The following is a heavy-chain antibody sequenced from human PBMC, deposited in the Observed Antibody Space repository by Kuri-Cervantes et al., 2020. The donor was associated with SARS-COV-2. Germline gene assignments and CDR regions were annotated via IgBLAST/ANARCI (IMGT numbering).Heavy chain of an antibody. D-gene: IGHD2-2*01. Sequence: GGSLRLSCAASGFTFSSYGMHRVRKAPGKGLEWVAFIRYDGSNKYYADSVKGRFTISRDNSKNTLYLQMNSLRAEDTAVYYCANWGPAALYYYYYMDVWGKGTTVTVSS. J-gene: IGHJ6*03. CDR1: GFTFSSYG. CDR3: ANWGPAALYYYYYMDV. V-gene: IGHV3-30*02. CDR2: IRYDGSNK.